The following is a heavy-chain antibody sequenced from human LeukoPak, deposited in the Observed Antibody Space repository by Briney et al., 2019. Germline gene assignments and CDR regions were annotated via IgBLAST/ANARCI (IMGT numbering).Heavy chain of an antibody. J-gene: IGHJ6*03. V-gene: IGHV4-39*01. D-gene: IGHD1-26*01. Sequence: SETLSLTCSVSGPSFSSSPYYWGSIRQPPGKGLEWIGSFYYGGPTYYNPSRNSRITLSVDTSENQSSLRLSSVPPTHPAVYYCARQGEHSGTYYYMDVWGKGTTVTVSS. CDR1: GPSFSSSPYY. CDR3: ARQGEHSGTYYYMDV. CDR2: FYYGGPT.